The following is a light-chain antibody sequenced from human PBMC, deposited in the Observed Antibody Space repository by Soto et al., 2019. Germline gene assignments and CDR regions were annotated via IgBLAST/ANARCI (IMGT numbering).Light chain of an antibody. CDR3: QQYYSTPCT. CDR2: WAS. Sequence: DIVMTQSPDSLAVSLGERATINCKSSQSVLYSPNNKNYLAWYQQKPGQPPKLLIYWASTRESGVPDRFSGSGSGTDFTLTISSLHAEDVAVYYCQQYYSTPCTFGQGTKLEIK. J-gene: IGKJ2*02. CDR1: QSVLYSPNNKNY. V-gene: IGKV4-1*01.